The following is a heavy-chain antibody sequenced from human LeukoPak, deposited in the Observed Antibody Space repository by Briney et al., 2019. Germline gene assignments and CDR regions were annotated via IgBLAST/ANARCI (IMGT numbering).Heavy chain of an antibody. V-gene: IGHV3-48*01. Sequence: PGGSLRLSCAASGFTFSSYSMNWVRQAPGKGLEWVSYISSSSSTIYYADSVKGRFTISRDNAKNSLYLQMNSLRAEDTAVYYCAAYCSGGSCYGYYYYGMDVWGQGTTVTVSS. J-gene: IGHJ6*02. D-gene: IGHD2-15*01. CDR1: GFTFSSYS. CDR3: AAYCSGGSCYGYYYYGMDV. CDR2: ISSSSSTI.